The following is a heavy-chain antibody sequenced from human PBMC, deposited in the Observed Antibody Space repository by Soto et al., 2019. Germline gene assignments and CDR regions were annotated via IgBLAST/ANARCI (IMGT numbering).Heavy chain of an antibody. D-gene: IGHD6-6*01. J-gene: IGHJ6*03. CDR2: MNPNSGNT. CDR3: ARGIPHPFEYRSSSDIWIYYYLDV. CDR1: GYTFTSYD. Sequence: QVQLVQSGAEVKKPGASVKVSCKASGYTFTSYDINWVRQATGQGLEWMGWMNPNSGNTGYAQKFQGRVTRTRNTSIRTAYMELGSLRYEDTAVYYCARGIPHPFEYRSSSDIWIYYYLDVWGKGTTVTVSS. V-gene: IGHV1-8*01.